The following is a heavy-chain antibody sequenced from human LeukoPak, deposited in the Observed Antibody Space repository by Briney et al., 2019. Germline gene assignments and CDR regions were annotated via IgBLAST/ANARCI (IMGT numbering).Heavy chain of an antibody. J-gene: IGHJ5*02. CDR1: GGSISSYY. Sequence: PSETLSLTCTVSGGSISSYYWSWIRRPPGKGLEWIGYIYYSGSTNYNPSLKSRVTISVDTSKNQFSLKLSSVTAADTAVYYCARRRRGSYYYDSSGYAFDPWGQGTLVTVSS. CDR2: IYYSGST. D-gene: IGHD3-22*01. CDR3: ARRRRGSYYYDSSGYAFDP. V-gene: IGHV4-59*01.